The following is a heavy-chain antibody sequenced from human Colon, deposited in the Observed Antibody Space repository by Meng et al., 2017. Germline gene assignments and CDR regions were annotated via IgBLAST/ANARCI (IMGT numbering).Heavy chain of an antibody. J-gene: IGHJ5*02. CDR3: SRGGASSKWLDP. D-gene: IGHD6-6*01. CDR2: IYYSGST. Sequence: SETLSLTCTVSGDSITSYYWSWIRQPPGKGLEWIAWIYYSGSTNYNPSLKSRVTISMDTSKHQFSLNLTSVTTADTAVYYCSRGGASSKWLDPWGQGILGTVSS. CDR1: GDSITSYY. V-gene: IGHV4-59*01.